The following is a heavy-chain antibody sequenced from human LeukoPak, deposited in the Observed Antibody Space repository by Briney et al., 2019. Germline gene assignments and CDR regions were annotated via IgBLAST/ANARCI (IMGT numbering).Heavy chain of an antibody. CDR2: IYHSGST. J-gene: IGHJ6*02. D-gene: IGHD4-17*01. V-gene: IGHV4-4*02. Sequence: SETLSLTCAVSGGSISSSNWWSWVRQPPGKGLEWIGEIYHSGSTNYNPSLKGRVTISVDKSKNQFSLKLSSVTAADTAVYYCARSGGEPDYGDFSVNYGMDVWGQGTTVTVSS. CDR1: GGSISSSNW. CDR3: ARSGGEPDYGDFSVNYGMDV.